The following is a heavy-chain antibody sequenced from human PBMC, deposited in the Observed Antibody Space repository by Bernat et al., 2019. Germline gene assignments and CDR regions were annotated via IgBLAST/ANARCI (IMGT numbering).Heavy chain of an antibody. J-gene: IGHJ4*02. CDR1: GFTFSSYA. CDR2: ISYDGSNE. CDR3: ARSGGSSDDY. D-gene: IGHD6-6*01. Sequence: QVQLVESGGGVVQPGRSLRLSCSASGFTFSSYAMHWVRQAPGKGLEWVAVISYDGSNEYYADSVKGRFTISRYNSKNTLFLHMNSLRAEDTAVYFCARSGGSSDDYWGQGTLVTVSS. V-gene: IGHV3-30-3*01.